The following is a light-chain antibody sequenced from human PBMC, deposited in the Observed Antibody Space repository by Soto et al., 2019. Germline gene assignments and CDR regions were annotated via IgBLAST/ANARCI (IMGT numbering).Light chain of an antibody. CDR2: GAS. V-gene: IGKV3-20*01. Sequence: EIVLTQSPGTLSLSPWERATLSCGASQTVTSNYLAWYQQKPGQAPRLLIFGASIRVTGIPDRFIGSGSGTDFPLTISRLEPEDFAVYYCQHYVTSLTTFGQGTKVDIK. CDR3: QHYVTSLTT. J-gene: IGKJ1*01. CDR1: QTVTSNY.